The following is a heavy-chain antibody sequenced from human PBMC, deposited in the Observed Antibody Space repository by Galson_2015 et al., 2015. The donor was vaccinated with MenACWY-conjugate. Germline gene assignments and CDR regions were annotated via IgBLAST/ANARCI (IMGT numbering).Heavy chain of an antibody. Sequence: SLRLCCAASGFPFSAYAMRWGRQAPGKGLEWVSAISRSGDNTYYADSVEGRFTISRDNSKNTLFLQMNSLRAEDTALYYCAKEILLEPWGQGTLVTVSS. CDR2: ISRSGDNT. V-gene: IGHV3-23*01. CDR3: AKEILLEP. CDR1: GFPFSAYA. J-gene: IGHJ4*02. D-gene: IGHD1-1*01.